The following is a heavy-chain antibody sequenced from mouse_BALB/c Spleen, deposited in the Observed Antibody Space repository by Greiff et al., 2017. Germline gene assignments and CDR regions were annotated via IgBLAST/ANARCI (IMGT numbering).Heavy chain of an antibody. J-gene: IGHJ3*01. CDR2: SRNKANDYTT. CDR3: ARGYYGWFAY. V-gene: IGHV7-1*02. Sequence: EVKVVESGGGLVQPGGSLRLSCATSGFTFSDFYMEWVRQPPGKRLEWIAASRNKANDYTTEYSASVKGRFIVSRDTSQSILYLQMNALRAEDTAIYYCARGYYGWFAYWGQGTLVTVSA. CDR1: GFTFSDFY. D-gene: IGHD1-1*01.